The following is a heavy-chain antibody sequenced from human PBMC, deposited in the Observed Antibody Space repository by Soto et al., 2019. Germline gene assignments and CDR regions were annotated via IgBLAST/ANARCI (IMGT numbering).Heavy chain of an antibody. CDR1: GFTFSNYA. V-gene: IGHV3-64*01. J-gene: IGHJ4*02. Sequence: EVQLVESGGGLVQPGGSLRLYCAASGFTFSNYAMHWVRQAPGKGLEYVSAISSNGGSTYYANSVKGRFTISRDNSKNTLYLQMGSLRAEDMAVYYCARGGGLDSSGWYVFDYWGQGTLVTVSS. CDR2: ISSNGGST. D-gene: IGHD6-19*01. CDR3: ARGGGLDSSGWYVFDY.